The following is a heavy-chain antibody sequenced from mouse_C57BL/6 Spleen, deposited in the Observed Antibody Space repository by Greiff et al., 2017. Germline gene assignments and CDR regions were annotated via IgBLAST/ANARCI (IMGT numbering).Heavy chain of an antibody. J-gene: IGHJ2*01. Sequence: EVQVVESGGDLVKPGGSLKLSCAASGFTFSSYGMSWVRQTPDKRLEWVATISSGGSYTYYPDSVKGRFTISRDNAKNTLYLQMSSLKSEDTAMYYCARHWDYGSSYYFDYWGQGTTLTVSS. CDR1: GFTFSSYG. D-gene: IGHD1-1*01. V-gene: IGHV5-6*01. CDR2: ISSGGSYT. CDR3: ARHWDYGSSYYFDY.